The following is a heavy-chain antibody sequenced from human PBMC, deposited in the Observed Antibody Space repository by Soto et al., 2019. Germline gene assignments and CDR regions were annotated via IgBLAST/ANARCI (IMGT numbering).Heavy chain of an antibody. V-gene: IGHV1-8*01. CDR1: GYTFSDFD. Sequence: ASVKVPCKASGYTFSDFDINWLRQAAGQGPEWMGWMNAKSGDKFSAQRLQGKFNMTWDTSLSTAYMEVGSLTSDDAAIYYCARGNPFNYAGFDVWGQGTTVTVSS. J-gene: IGHJ6*02. D-gene: IGHD3-16*01. CDR3: ARGNPFNYAGFDV. CDR2: MNAKSGDK.